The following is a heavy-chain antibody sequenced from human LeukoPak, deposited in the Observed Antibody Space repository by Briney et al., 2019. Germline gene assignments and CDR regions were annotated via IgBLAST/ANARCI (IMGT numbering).Heavy chain of an antibody. Sequence: SGGSLRLSCAASGFTFDDYAMHWVRQAPGKGLEWVSGISWNSGSIGYADSVKGRFTISRDNAKNSLYLQVNSLRAEDTALYYCAKVDSSGYHSFDYWGQGTLVTVSS. CDR1: GFTFDDYA. V-gene: IGHV3-9*01. J-gene: IGHJ4*02. CDR3: AKVDSSGYHSFDY. CDR2: ISWNSGSI. D-gene: IGHD3-22*01.